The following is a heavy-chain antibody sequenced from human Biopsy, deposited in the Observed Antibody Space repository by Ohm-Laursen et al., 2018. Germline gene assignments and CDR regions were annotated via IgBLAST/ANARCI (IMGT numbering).Heavy chain of an antibody. J-gene: IGHJ3*01. CDR2: FSHTGTT. CDR3: ARGPYGDNAGAFDV. D-gene: IGHD4/OR15-4a*01. V-gene: IGHV4-34*01. Sequence: SETLSLTCAVDGGSFSGYDWTWIRQSPGKGLEWVGEFSHTGTTIYNPSLKSRLTISVDKSKNQFSLRLTSVTAADTATYFCARGPYGDNAGAFDVWGQGTVVTVSS. CDR1: GGSFSGYD.